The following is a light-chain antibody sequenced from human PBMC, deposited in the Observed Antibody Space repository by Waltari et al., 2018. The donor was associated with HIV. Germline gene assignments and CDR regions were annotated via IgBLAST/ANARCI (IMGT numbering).Light chain of an antibody. Sequence: DIVLPQSPDSLAVSLGERATINCRSSQSLLHSSNERNYIAWYQQKPGQPPKLLIYWASTRESGVPDRFSGSGSGTDFTLTISSLQAEDVALYYCQQYYSSPLTFGGGTKVELK. CDR2: WAS. CDR1: QSLLHSSNERNY. V-gene: IGKV4-1*01. J-gene: IGKJ4*01. CDR3: QQYYSSPLT.